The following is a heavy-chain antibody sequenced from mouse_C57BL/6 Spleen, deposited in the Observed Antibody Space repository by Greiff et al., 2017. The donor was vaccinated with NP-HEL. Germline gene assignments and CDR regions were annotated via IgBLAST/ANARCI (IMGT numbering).Heavy chain of an antibody. V-gene: IGHV1-26*01. CDR3: ARDEGYFDV. J-gene: IGHJ1*03. CDR2: INPNNGGT. Sequence: VQLQQSGPELVKPGASVKISCKASGYTFTDYYMNWVKQSHGKSLEWIGDINPNNGGTSYNQKFKGKATLTVDKSSSTAYMELRSLTSEDSAVYYCARDEGYFDVWGTGTTVTVSS. CDR1: GYTFTDYY.